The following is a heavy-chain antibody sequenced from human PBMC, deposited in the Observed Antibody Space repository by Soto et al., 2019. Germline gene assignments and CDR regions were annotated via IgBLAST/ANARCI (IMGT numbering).Heavy chain of an antibody. CDR3: AMSIAVAGFDY. Sequence: QVQLVQSGAEVKKPGSSVKVSCKASGGTFSSYTISWVRQAPGQGLEWMGRIIPILGIANYAQKFQGRVTSTADKSTSTAYMELSSLRSEDTAVYYCAMSIAVAGFDYWGQGTLVTVSS. CDR1: GGTFSSYT. J-gene: IGHJ4*02. V-gene: IGHV1-69*02. CDR2: IIPILGIA. D-gene: IGHD6-19*01.